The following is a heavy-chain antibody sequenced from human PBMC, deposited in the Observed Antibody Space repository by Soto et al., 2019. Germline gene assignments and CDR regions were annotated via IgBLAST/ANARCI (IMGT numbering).Heavy chain of an antibody. V-gene: IGHV3-23*01. D-gene: IGHD5-12*01. CDR1: GFTFSSYA. CDR3: AKTREATMPIPCWFDP. J-gene: IGHJ5*02. Sequence: EVQLLESGGGLVQPGGSLRLSCAASGFTFSSYAMSWVRQAPGKGLEWVSAISGIGGSTYYADSVKGRFTISSDNSKDTPYLQMDSLRAEDTAVYYCAKTREATMPIPCWFDPWVQGTLVPVSS. CDR2: ISGIGGST.